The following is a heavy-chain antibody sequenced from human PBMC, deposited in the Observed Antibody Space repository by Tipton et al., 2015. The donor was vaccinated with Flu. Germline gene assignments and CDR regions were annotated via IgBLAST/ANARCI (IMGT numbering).Heavy chain of an antibody. D-gene: IGHD3-9*01. CDR2: IYYSGTT. V-gene: IGHV4-39*07. CDR3: AKEGSYNILTNYYNKGVDP. J-gene: IGHJ5*02. Sequence: TLSLTCTVSGGSISSYTYYWGWFRQSPGTGLEWIGSIYYSGTTYCNPSLKSRVTMSIDTYKNQFSLKVTSVTAADTAVYYCAKEGSYNILTNYYNKGVDPWGQGTLVIVSS. CDR1: GGSISSYTYY.